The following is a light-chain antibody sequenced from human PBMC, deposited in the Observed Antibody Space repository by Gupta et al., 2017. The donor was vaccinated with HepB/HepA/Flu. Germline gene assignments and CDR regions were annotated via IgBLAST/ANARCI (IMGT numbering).Light chain of an antibody. V-gene: IGLV1-44*01. CDR2: SNN. J-gene: IGLJ1*01. CDR1: RSNIGINT. Sequence: QSVLTQPPSASGTPVARVTISCSGSRSNIGINTVNWYQQLPGTAATLLIYSNNQRPSGVPDRLSGSKSGTSASLAISGLQSEDEADYYCAAWDDSLNGYYVFGTGTNVTVI. CDR3: AAWDDSLNGYYV.